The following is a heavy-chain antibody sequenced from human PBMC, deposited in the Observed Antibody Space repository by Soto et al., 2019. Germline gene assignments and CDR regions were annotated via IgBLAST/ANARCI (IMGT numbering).Heavy chain of an antibody. J-gene: IGHJ3*02. CDR2: IYHSGST. Sequence: SETLSLTCAVSGGSISSGGYSWSWIRQPPGKGLEWIGYIYHSGSTYYNPSLKSRVTISVDTSKNQFSLKLTSVTAADTAVYYCASRGYDSSGYSIWGQGTMVTVSS. CDR1: GGSISSGGYS. V-gene: IGHV4-30-2*01. CDR3: ASRGYDSSGYSI. D-gene: IGHD3-22*01.